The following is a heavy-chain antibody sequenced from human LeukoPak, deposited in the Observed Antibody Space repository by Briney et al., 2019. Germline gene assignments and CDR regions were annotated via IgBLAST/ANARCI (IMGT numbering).Heavy chain of an antibody. CDR3: AKRGIAAATSFDY. D-gene: IGHD6-25*01. J-gene: IGHJ4*02. CDR2: ISGGGDDT. CDR1: RFSFSNYA. Sequence: PGGSLRLSCAASRFSFSNYAMSWVRQAPGKALEWVSTISGGGDDTYYADSVKGRFAISRDNSKNTLYLQLSSLRAEDTAVYYCAKRGIAAATSFDYWGQGTLVTVSS. V-gene: IGHV3-23*01.